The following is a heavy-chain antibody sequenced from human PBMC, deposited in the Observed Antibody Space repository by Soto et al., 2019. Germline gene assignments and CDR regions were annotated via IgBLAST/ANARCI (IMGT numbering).Heavy chain of an antibody. CDR1: GGTFSSYA. CDR2: IIPIFGTA. V-gene: IGHV1-69*12. D-gene: IGHD5-12*01. CDR3: ARPRDPRWLQLGDDAFDI. Sequence: QVQLVQSGAEVKKPGSSVKVSCKASGGTFSSYAISWVRQAPGQGLEWMGGIIPIFGTANYAQKFQGRVTITADESTSTAYMALSSLRSEAAAVYYCARPRDPRWLQLGDDAFDIWGQGTMVTVSS. J-gene: IGHJ3*02.